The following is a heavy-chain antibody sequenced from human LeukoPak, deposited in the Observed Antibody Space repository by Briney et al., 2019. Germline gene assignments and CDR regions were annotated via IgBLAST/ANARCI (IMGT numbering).Heavy chain of an antibody. J-gene: IGHJ4*02. CDR1: ELTFDSYA. Sequence: SGGSLRLSCAASELTFDSYAMNWVRQAPGKGLEWVSAISGSGANTYYANSVKGQFTISRDNSKSTLFLQMDSLRAEDTATYYCAKTSVSSGWPELFDFWGQGTLVTVSS. CDR3: AKTSVSSGWPELFDF. V-gene: IGHV3-23*01. CDR2: ISGSGANT. D-gene: IGHD6-19*01.